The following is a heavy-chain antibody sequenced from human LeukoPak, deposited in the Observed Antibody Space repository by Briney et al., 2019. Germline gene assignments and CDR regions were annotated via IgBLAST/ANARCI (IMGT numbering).Heavy chain of an antibody. Sequence: ASVKVSCKVSGYTLSDLAMHWVRQAPGKGLEWMGGLHPEDGEAIYAQPLQGRVTMTEDTSTATAYMELSSLRSEDTAVYYCATRNFGDYGAFDIWGQGTMVTVSS. V-gene: IGHV1-24*01. J-gene: IGHJ3*02. D-gene: IGHD4-17*01. CDR1: GYTLSDLA. CDR3: ATRNFGDYGAFDI. CDR2: LHPEDGEA.